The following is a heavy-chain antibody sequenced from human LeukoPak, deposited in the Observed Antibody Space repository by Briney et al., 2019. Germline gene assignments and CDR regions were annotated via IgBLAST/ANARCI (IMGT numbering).Heavy chain of an antibody. Sequence: ASVKVSCKVSGYLTELSMHWVRQAPGKGLEWMGGFDPEDSDTIYPQKFRDRVTMPEDTFTDTAYMELNSLRSEDTAVYYCATAPLGELSLSHSFDYWGQGTLVTVSS. CDR3: ATAPLGELSLSHSFDY. CDR1: GYLTELS. V-gene: IGHV1-24*01. CDR2: FDPEDSDT. D-gene: IGHD3-16*02. J-gene: IGHJ4*02.